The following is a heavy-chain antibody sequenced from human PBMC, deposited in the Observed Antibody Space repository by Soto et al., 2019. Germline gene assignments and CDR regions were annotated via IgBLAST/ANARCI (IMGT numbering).Heavy chain of an antibody. D-gene: IGHD2-15*01. CDR3: AKDAIDIVVVVASSNYYYYYMDV. CDR1: GFTFSSYG. J-gene: IGHJ6*03. Sequence: QVQLVESGGGVVQPGRSLRLSCAASGFTFSSYGMHWVRQAPGKGLEGVAGISYDGSNKYYADSVKGRFTISRYNSKNTLYLQMNSLRAEDTAVYYCAKDAIDIVVVVASSNYYYYYMDVWCKGTTVTVS. V-gene: IGHV3-30*18. CDR2: ISYDGSNK.